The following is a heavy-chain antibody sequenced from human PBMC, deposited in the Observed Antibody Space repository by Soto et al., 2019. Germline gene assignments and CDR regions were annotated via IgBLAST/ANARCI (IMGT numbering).Heavy chain of an antibody. J-gene: IGHJ4*02. CDR1: GFTFSTNW. CDR2: INSDGSDT. CDR3: SRGYCSGGSCYIGY. D-gene: IGHD2-15*01. V-gene: IGHV3-74*01. Sequence: EVQLVESGGGLVQPGGSLRLSCAASGFTFSTNWLHWVRQAPGKGLVWVSRINSDGSDTVYADSVKGRFTISRDNAKNTVFLQMKSLRDEDTAVYYCSRGYCSGGSCYIGYWGQGTLVTVSS.